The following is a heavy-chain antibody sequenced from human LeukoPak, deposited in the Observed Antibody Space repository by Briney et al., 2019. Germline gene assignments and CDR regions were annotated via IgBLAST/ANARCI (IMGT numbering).Heavy chain of an antibody. CDR2: ISYDGSNK. CDR1: GFTFSSYG. CDR3: AKDRFDDFWSGYRYYFDY. J-gene: IGHJ4*02. D-gene: IGHD3-3*01. Sequence: GGSLRLSCAASGFTFSSYGMHWVRQAPGKGLEWVAVISYDGSNKYYADSVKGRFTISRDNSKNTLYLQMNSLSAEDTAVYYCAKDRFDDFWSGYRYYFDYWGQGTLVTVSS. V-gene: IGHV3-30*18.